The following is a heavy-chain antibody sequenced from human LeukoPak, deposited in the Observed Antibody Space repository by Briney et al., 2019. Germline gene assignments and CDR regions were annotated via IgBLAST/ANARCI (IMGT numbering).Heavy chain of an antibody. D-gene: IGHD3-22*01. CDR2: IIPTFGIA. J-gene: IGHJ4*02. V-gene: IGHV1-69*04. Sequence: ASVKVSCKASGGTFSSYAISWVRQAPGQGLEWMGRIIPTFGIANYAQKFQGRVTITADKSTSTAYMELSSLRSEDTAVYYCARDGYYYDSSGSPFEYWGQGTLVTVSS. CDR3: ARDGYYYDSSGSPFEY. CDR1: GGTFSSYA.